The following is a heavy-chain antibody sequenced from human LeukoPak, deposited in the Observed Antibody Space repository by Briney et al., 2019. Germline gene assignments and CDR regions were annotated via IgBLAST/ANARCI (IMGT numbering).Heavy chain of an antibody. D-gene: IGHD4-17*01. CDR2: ISAYNGNT. J-gene: IGHJ5*02. CDR1: GYTFTSYG. Sequence: ASVKVSCKASGYTFTSYGISWVRQAPGQGLEWMGWISAYNGNTNYAQKLQGRVTMTTDTSTSTAYMELRSLRRDDTAVYYCARCYGDYLGAWFDPWGQGTLVTVSS. CDR3: ARCYGDYLGAWFDP. V-gene: IGHV1-18*01.